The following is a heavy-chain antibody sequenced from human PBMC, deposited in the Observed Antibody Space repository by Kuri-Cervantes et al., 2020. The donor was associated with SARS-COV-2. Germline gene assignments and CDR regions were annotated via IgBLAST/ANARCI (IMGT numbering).Heavy chain of an antibody. V-gene: IGHV1-24*01. CDR2: LDPEDGET. J-gene: IGHJ6*03. CDR3: ARWVVPAASGYYYYYMDV. D-gene: IGHD2-2*01. CDR1: GYTLTELS. Sequence: ASVKVSCKVSGYTLTELSMHWVRQAPGKGLEWMGGLDPEDGETIYAQKFQGRVTMTEDTSTDTAYMELSSLRSEDTAVYYCARWVVPAASGYYYYYMDVWGKGTTVTVSS.